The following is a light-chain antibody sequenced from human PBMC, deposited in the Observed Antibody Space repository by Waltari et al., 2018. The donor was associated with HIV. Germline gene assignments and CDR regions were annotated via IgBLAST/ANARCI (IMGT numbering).Light chain of an antibody. CDR1: AFPENY. V-gene: IGLV3-10*01. J-gene: IGLJ2*01. Sequence: SYELTQPPSVSVSPGQTAKITCFGDAFPENYGYWVQQKSGQAPLLVIYEDSKRPSGIPERFSCSTSGTTTTLTISGAQVDDEGDYYCYSTDSAGTLVVFGGGTKLTVL. CDR2: EDS. CDR3: YSTDSAGTLVV.